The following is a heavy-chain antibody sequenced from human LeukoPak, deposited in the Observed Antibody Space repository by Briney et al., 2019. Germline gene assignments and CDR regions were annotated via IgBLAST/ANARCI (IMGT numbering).Heavy chain of an antibody. Sequence: GGSLRLSCAASGFTVSSNYMSGVRQAPGKGLEWGSVIYSGGSTYYADSVKGRFTISRDNSKNTLYLQMNSLRAEDTAVYYCASSYSSGWYYDYWGQGTLVTVSS. CDR2: IYSGGST. J-gene: IGHJ4*02. D-gene: IGHD6-19*01. CDR1: GFTVSSNY. V-gene: IGHV3-66*01. CDR3: ASSYSSGWYYDY.